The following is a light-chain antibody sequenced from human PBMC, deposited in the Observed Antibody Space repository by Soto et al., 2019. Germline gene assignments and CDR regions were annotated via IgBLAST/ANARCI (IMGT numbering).Light chain of an antibody. V-gene: IGLV2-23*02. Sequence: QSALTQPASVSGSPGQSITISCTGSSIDVGTNNLVSWYQHHPGKAPKLMISEVIKRPSGVSNRFSGSKSGNTASLTISGLQAEDGADYYCCSYAGSSIFVFGGGTKLTVL. CDR2: EVI. CDR1: SIDVGTNNL. CDR3: CSYAGSSIFV. J-gene: IGLJ2*01.